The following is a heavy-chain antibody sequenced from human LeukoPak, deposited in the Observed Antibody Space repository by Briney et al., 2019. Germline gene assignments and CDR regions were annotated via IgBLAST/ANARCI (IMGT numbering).Heavy chain of an antibody. CDR2: IYYSGST. V-gene: IGHV4-59*08. CDR3: TRLTYYHDTSAPIPFLFFDY. J-gene: IGHJ4*02. D-gene: IGHD3-22*01. Sequence: PSETLSLTCAVYGGSFSGYYWSWIRQPPGKGLEWIGYIYYSGSTTFNSSLKSRVTMSVDTSKNQFSLKLSSVTAADTAVYYCTRLTYYHDTSAPIPFLFFDYWGQGTLVTVSS. CDR1: GGSFSGYY.